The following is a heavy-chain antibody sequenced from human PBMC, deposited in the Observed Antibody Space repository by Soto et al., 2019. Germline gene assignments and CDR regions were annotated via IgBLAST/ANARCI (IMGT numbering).Heavy chain of an antibody. J-gene: IGHJ6*02. D-gene: IGHD3-16*02. Sequence: ASVKVSCKASGYTFTGYYMHWVRQAPGQGLEWMGWINPNSGGTNYAQKFQGWVTMTRDTSISTAYMELSRLRSDDTAVYYCARGSYVWGSYRSYYGMDVWGQGTTVTVSS. CDR3: ARGSYVWGSYRSYYGMDV. CDR1: GYTFTGYY. V-gene: IGHV1-2*04. CDR2: INPNSGGT.